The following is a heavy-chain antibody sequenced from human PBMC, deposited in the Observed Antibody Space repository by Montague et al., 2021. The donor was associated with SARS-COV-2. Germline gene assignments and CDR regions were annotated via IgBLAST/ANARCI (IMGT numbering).Heavy chain of an antibody. CDR1: GFTFSSYA. Sequence: SLRLSCAASGFTFSSYAMHWVRQAPGKGLEWVAVISYDGSNKYYADSVKGRFTISRDNSKNTLYLQMNSLRAEDTAVYYCARDRVITMVRGAPLYGMDVWGQGTTVTVSS. D-gene: IGHD3-10*01. V-gene: IGHV3-30-3*01. CDR2: ISYDGSNK. CDR3: ARDRVITMVRGAPLYGMDV. J-gene: IGHJ6*02.